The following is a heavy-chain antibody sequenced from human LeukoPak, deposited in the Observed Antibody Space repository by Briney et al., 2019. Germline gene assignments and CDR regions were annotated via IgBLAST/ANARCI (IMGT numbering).Heavy chain of an antibody. J-gene: IGHJ5*02. Sequence: ASVKVSCKASGGTFSSYGISWVRQAPGQGLEWMGWISAYNGNTNYAQKLQGRVTMTTDTSTSTAYMELRSLRSDDTAVYYCARDKHSSGWYGNWFDPWGQGTLVTVSS. V-gene: IGHV1-18*01. CDR3: ARDKHSSGWYGNWFDP. D-gene: IGHD6-19*01. CDR1: GGTFSSYG. CDR2: ISAYNGNT.